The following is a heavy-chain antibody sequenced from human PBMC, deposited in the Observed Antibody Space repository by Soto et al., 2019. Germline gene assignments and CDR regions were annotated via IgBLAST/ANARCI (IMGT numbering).Heavy chain of an antibody. CDR3: AKLGDDWISAIDY. J-gene: IGHJ4*02. CDR1: GFPFNNAW. Sequence: GSLRLSCAASGFPFNNAWINWVRQVPGKGLEWVGRVKSKADGGSGDYAAPVKGRFVVSRDDSKDIVYLQMNSLRAEDTAVYYCAKLGDDWISAIDYLGQGTLVTVS. V-gene: IGHV3-15*07. D-gene: IGHD1-1*01. CDR2: VKSKADGGSG.